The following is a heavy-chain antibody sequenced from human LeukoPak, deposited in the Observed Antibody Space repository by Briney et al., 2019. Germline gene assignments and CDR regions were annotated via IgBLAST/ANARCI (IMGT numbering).Heavy chain of an antibody. J-gene: IGHJ4*02. CDR3: ALRSGYDYDY. Sequence: GESLKISCKASGFSFTNYCIGWVRQMPGKGLEWMGIICPGDSDTRYSPSFQGQVTISADKSISTAYLQWSSLKASDTAMYYCALRSGYDYDYWGRGTLVTVSS. D-gene: IGHD5-12*01. V-gene: IGHV5-51*01. CDR1: GFSFTNYC. CDR2: ICPGDSDT.